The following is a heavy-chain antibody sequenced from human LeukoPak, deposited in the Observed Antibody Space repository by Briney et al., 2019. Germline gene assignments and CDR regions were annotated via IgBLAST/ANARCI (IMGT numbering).Heavy chain of an antibody. V-gene: IGHV3-33*01. CDR3: ARNRPAYYFDY. Sequence: GRSLRLSCAASGFTFSSYGMQWVRQAPGKGLEWVAVIWPDGSSKYYADSVKGRFTISRDNSKNTLYLQMNSLRAEDTAVYYCARNRPAYYFDYWGQGTLVTVSS. CDR1: GFTFSSYG. D-gene: IGHD1/OR15-1a*01. CDR2: IWPDGSSK. J-gene: IGHJ4*02.